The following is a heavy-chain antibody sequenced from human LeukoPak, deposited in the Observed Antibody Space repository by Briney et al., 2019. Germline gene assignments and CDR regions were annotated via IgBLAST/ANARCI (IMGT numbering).Heavy chain of an antibody. D-gene: IGHD5-18*01. CDR1: GFTFSTSW. Sequence: GGSLRLSCAASGFTFSTSWMHWVRQAPGKGLEWVANIKEDGSEKYHADSVKGRFSISRDISKNTLYLQLNSLRAEDTAVYYCTKGGRYGYVGYWGQGTLVTVSS. CDR2: IKEDGSEK. CDR3: TKGGRYGYVGY. J-gene: IGHJ4*02. V-gene: IGHV3-7*03.